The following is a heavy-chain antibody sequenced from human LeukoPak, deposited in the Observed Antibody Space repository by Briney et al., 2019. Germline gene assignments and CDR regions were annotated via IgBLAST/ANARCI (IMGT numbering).Heavy chain of an antibody. J-gene: IGHJ4*02. V-gene: IGHV1-3*01. CDR1: GYTFTSYA. D-gene: IGHD1-26*01. CDR2: INAGNGNT. Sequence: ASVKVSCKASGYTFTSYAMHWVRQAPGQRLEWMGWINAGNGNTKYSQKFQGRVTITRDTSASTAYMELSSLRSEDTAVYYCAKDSWEDRHVFDYWGQGTLVTVSS. CDR3: AKDSWEDRHVFDY.